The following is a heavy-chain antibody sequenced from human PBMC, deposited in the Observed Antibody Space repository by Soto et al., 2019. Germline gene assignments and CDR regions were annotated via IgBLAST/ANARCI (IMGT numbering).Heavy chain of an antibody. V-gene: IGHV1-69*02. CDR1: GGTFSSYT. Sequence: GASVKVSCKASGGTFSSYTISWVRQAPGQGLEWMGRIIPILGIANYAQKFQGRVTITADKSTSTAYMELRSLRSEDTAVYYCATSIDPTGRAFDIWGQGTMVTVSS. CDR2: IIPILGIA. CDR3: ATSIDPTGRAFDI. D-gene: IGHD6-6*01. J-gene: IGHJ3*02.